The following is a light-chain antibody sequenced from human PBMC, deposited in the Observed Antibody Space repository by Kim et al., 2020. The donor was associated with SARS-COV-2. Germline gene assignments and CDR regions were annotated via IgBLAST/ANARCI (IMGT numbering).Light chain of an antibody. CDR1: KLGDKY. CDR3: QAWDSSTRVV. Sequence: SYELTQPPSVSVSPGQTASITCSGDKLGDKYACWYQQKPGQSPVLVIYQDSKRPSGIPERFSGSNSGNTATLNISGTQAMDEADYYCQAWDSSTRVVFGG. V-gene: IGLV3-1*01. CDR2: QDS. J-gene: IGLJ2*01.